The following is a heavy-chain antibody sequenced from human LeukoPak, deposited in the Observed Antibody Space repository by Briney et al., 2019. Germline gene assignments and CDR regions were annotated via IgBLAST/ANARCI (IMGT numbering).Heavy chain of an antibody. CDR3: ARVPSMVRGVIIAYYSDY. CDR2: INHSGST. J-gene: IGHJ4*02. Sequence: SETLSLTCAVYGGSFSGYYWSWIRQPPGKGLEWIGEINHSGSTNYNPSLKSRVTISVDTSKNQFSLKLSSVTAADTAVYYCARVPSMVRGVIIAYYSDYWGQGTLVTVSS. D-gene: IGHD3-10*01. V-gene: IGHV4-34*01. CDR1: GGSFSGYY.